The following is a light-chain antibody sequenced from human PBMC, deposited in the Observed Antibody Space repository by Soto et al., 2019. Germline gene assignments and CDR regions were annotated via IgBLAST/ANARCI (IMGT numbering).Light chain of an antibody. V-gene: IGLV1-40*01. Sequence: QSVLTQPPSVSGAPGQRVTISCTGSSSNIGAGYDVHWYQQLPGTAPKLLIYGNSNRPSGVPDRFSGSKSGTSASLAITGLQAEDEADYYCQSYDSRVSGDVVGTGTKLTLL. CDR3: QSYDSRVSGDV. CDR2: GNS. CDR1: SSNIGAGYD. J-gene: IGLJ1*01.